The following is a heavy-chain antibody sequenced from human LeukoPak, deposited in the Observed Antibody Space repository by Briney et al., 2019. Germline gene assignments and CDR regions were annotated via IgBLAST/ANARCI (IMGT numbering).Heavy chain of an antibody. CDR3: AKESNDFWSGYLAKTGWFDP. V-gene: IGHV3-30*18. CDR1: GFTFSSYG. J-gene: IGHJ5*02. CDR2: ISYDGSNK. D-gene: IGHD3-3*01. Sequence: GGSLRLSCAASGFTFSSYGMHWVRQAPGKGLEWVAVISYDGSNKYYADSVKGRFTISRDNSKNTLSLQMNSLRAEYTAVYYCAKESNDFWSGYLAKTGWFDPWGQGALVTVSS.